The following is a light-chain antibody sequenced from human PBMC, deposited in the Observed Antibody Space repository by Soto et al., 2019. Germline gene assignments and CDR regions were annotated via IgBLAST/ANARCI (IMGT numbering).Light chain of an antibody. V-gene: IGLV4-60*03. CDR2: LEGSGSY. CDR3: ETWDGYVV. Sequence: QPVLTQSSSASASLGSSVKLTCTQSSGHSSYNIAWHQQQPGKAPRYLMKLEGSGSYNKGSGVPDRFSGSSSGADRYLTISNLQSEDEADYYCETWDGYVVFGGGTQLTVL. J-gene: IGLJ2*01. CDR1: SGHSSYN.